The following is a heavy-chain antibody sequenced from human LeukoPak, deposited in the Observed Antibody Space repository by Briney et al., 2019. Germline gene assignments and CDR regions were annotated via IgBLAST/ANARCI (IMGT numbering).Heavy chain of an antibody. Sequence: ETLSLTCTVSGGSISSYYWSWIRQAPGKGLEWVSILGGLSESVYYPDSVKGRFTVSRDNSKDTLYLEIDSLRGEDTATYYCARRWLGDPYGMDVWGQGTTVTVSS. CDR2: LGGLSESV. V-gene: IGHV3-23*01. D-gene: IGHD3-10*01. J-gene: IGHJ6*02. CDR3: ARRWLGDPYGMDV. CDR1: GGSISSYY.